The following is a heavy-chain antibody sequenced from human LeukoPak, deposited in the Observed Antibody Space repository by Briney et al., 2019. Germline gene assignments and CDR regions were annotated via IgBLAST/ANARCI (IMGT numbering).Heavy chain of an antibody. CDR3: AREPSVGATSAFDY. D-gene: IGHD1-26*01. Sequence: SETLSLTCTVSGGSISSGGYSWSWIRQHPGKGLEWIGYIYYSGSTYYNPSLKSRVTISVDTSKNQFSLKLSSVTAADTAVYYCAREPSVGATSAFDYWGQGTLVTVSS. CDR2: IYYSGST. J-gene: IGHJ4*02. CDR1: GGSISSGGYS. V-gene: IGHV4-31*03.